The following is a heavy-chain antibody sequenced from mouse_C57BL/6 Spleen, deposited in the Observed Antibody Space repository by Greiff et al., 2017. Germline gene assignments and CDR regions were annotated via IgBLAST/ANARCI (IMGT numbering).Heavy chain of an antibody. J-gene: IGHJ2*01. V-gene: IGHV1-52*01. CDR2: IDPSDSET. D-gene: IGHD2-3*01. Sequence: QVQLKQPGAELVRPGSSVKLSCKASGYTFTSYWMHWVKQRPIQGLEWIGNIDPSDSETHYNQKFKDKATLTVDKSSSTAYMQLSSLTSEDSAVYYCARRWTGYYFDYWGQGTTLTVSS. CDR3: ARRWTGYYFDY. CDR1: GYTFTSYW.